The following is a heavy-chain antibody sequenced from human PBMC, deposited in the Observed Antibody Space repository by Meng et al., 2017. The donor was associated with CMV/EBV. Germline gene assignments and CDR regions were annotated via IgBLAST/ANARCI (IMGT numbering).Heavy chain of an antibody. D-gene: IGHD6-13*01. CDR3: ARGTEQLDIDY. CDR1: GGSFSGYY. Sequence: LETLSLTCAVYGGSFSGYYWSWIRQPPGKGLEWIGEINHSGSTNYNPSLKSRVTISVDTSKNQFSLKLSSVTAADTAVYYCARGTEQLDIDYWGQGTLVTVSS. V-gene: IGHV4-34*01. J-gene: IGHJ4*02. CDR2: INHSGST.